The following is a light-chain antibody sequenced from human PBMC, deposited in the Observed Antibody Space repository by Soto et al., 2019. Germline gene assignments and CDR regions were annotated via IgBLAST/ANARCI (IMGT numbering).Light chain of an antibody. J-gene: IGLJ2*01. CDR1: SSDIGGFYY. CDR3: ASWDDRLGAVI. V-gene: IGLV2-14*01. Sequence: QSVLTQPASVSGSPGQSITISCTGTSSDIGGFYYVSWYQHHPGKDPKLMIYQVSNRPSGVSNRFSGSKFGTAASLAISGLRSEDEAVYYCASWDDRLGAVIFGGGTKVTVL. CDR2: QVS.